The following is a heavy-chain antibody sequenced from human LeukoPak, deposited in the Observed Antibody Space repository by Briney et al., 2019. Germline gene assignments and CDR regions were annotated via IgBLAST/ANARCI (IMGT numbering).Heavy chain of an antibody. D-gene: IGHD7-27*01. Sequence: SGTLSLTCAVSGGSISSSNWWSWVRQPPGKGLEWIGNIYHSGSTYYNPSLKSRVTISVDTSKNQFSLKLSSVTAADTAVYYCARELLSGDPSIGNWGQGTLVTVSS. V-gene: IGHV4-4*02. CDR3: ARELLSGDPSIGN. J-gene: IGHJ4*02. CDR2: IYHSGST. CDR1: GGSISSSNW.